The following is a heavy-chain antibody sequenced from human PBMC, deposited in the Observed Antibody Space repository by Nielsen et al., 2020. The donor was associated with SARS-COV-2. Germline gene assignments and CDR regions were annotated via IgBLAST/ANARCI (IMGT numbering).Heavy chain of an antibody. CDR1: GVTLSASA. J-gene: IGHJ4*02. V-gene: IGHV3-73*01. CDR2: IRSKPNNDAA. Sequence: GESLKISCAASGVTLSASALHWVRQAPGKGLEWVGRIRSKPNNDAAAYATSVDGRFTISRDESKNTVYLHMNGLKTEDTAVYYCARPRPTADPQDRGQGTLVTVSS. D-gene: IGHD2-21*02. CDR3: ARPRPTADPQD.